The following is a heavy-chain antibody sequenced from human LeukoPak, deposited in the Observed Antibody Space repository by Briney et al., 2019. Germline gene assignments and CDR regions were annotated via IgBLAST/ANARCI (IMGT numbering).Heavy chain of an antibody. J-gene: IGHJ4*02. CDR2: IYHSGST. Sequence: SETLSLTCAVSGYSISSGYYWGWIRQPPGKGLEWIGSIYHSGSTYYNPSLKSRVTISVVTSKNQFSLKLSSVTAADTAVYYCARDSSGWYKDYWGQGTLVTVSS. CDR3: ARDSSGWYKDY. D-gene: IGHD6-19*01. CDR1: GYSISSGYY. V-gene: IGHV4-38-2*02.